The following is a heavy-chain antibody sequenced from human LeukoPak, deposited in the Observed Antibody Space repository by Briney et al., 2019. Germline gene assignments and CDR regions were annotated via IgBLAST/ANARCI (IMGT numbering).Heavy chain of an antibody. D-gene: IGHD2-21*02. CDR2: VSGDGDTK. V-gene: IGHV3-23*01. CDR3: ARGSTSTAPGWVY. Sequence: GGSLRLSCAASGFYFTDYAMSWARQAPGKGLEWLSAVSGDGDTKDYVDSVKGRFTISRDNSRNTVHLQIDNLRTEDTAVYYCARGSTSTAPGWVYWGHGTPVTVSS. J-gene: IGHJ4*01. CDR1: GFYFTDYA.